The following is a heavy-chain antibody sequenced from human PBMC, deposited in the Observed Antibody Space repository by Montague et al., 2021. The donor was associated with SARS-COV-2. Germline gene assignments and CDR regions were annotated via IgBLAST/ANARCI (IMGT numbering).Heavy chain of an antibody. Sequence: SLRLSCAASGFTFSSYQMNWVRQAPGKGLEWVSYISSSGSNKNDADSVKGRFTISRDNAKNSLYLQMSSLRAEDTAVYYCTRDPGIAEAGSWFDYWGQGTLVTVSS. V-gene: IGHV3-48*03. CDR3: TRDPGIAEAGSWFDY. J-gene: IGHJ4*02. CDR2: ISSSGSNK. CDR1: GFTFSSYQ. D-gene: IGHD6-19*01.